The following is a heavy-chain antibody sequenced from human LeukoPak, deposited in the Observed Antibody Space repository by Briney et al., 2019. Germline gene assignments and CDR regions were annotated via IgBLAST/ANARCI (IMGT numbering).Heavy chain of an antibody. V-gene: IGHV4-34*01. CDR1: GGSFSGYY. D-gene: IGHD3-3*01. Sequence: SETLSLTCAVYGGSFSGYYWSWIRQPPGKGLEWIGEINHSGSTNYNPSLKSRVTISVDTSKNQFSLKLSSVTAADTAVYYCARAGDYDFWSGYYAYYYYMDVWGKGTTVTVSS. CDR2: INHSGST. CDR3: ARAGDYDFWSGYYAYYYYMDV. J-gene: IGHJ6*03.